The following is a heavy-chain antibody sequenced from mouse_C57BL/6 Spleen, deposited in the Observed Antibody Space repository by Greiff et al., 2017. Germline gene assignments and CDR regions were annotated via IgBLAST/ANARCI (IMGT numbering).Heavy chain of an antibody. V-gene: IGHV1-66*01. CDR1: GYSFPSYY. CDR3: ATYGSSPAWFAY. J-gene: IGHJ3*01. D-gene: IGHD1-1*01. Sequence: VQGVESGPELVKPGASVKISCKASGYSFPSYYLNWVKQRPGQGLEWIGWIYPGSGNTKYNETFKGKAPLKADTSSITAYMQLSILTSEDSAVDYCATYGSSPAWFAYWGQGTLVTVSA. CDR2: IYPGSGNT.